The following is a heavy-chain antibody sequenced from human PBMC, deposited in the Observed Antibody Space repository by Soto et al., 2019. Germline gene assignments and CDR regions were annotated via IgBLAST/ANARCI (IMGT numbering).Heavy chain of an antibody. CDR3: ARGVGLYSGYDY. V-gene: IGHV1-3*01. CDR1: GYTFTSYA. Sequence: ASVKVSCKASGYTFTSYAMHWVRQAPGQRLEWMGWINAGNGNTKYSQKFQGRVTITRDTSASTAYMELSSLRSEDTAVYYWARGVGLYSGYDYWGQGTLVTVSS. CDR2: INAGNGNT. D-gene: IGHD5-12*01. J-gene: IGHJ4*02.